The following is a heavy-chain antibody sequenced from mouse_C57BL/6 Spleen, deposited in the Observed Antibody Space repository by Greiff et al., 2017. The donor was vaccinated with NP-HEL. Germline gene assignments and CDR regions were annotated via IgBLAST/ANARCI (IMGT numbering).Heavy chain of an antibody. J-gene: IGHJ4*01. D-gene: IGHD2-12*01. CDR1: GFTFSSYA. CDR3: TREGDYYSPYYAMDY. Sequence: EVKVVESGEGLVKPGGSLKLSCAASGFTFSSYAMSWVRQTPEKRLEWVAYISSGGDYIYYADTVKGRFTISRDNARNTLYLHMSSLKSEDTAMYYCTREGDYYSPYYAMDYWGQGTSVTVSS. CDR2: ISSGGDYI. V-gene: IGHV5-9-1*02.